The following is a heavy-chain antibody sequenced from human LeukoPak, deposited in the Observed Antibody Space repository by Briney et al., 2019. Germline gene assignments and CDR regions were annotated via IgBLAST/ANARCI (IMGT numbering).Heavy chain of an antibody. Sequence: VASVKVSCKASGYTFTGYYMHWVRQAPGQGLEWMGRINPNSGGTNYAQKFQGRVTMTRDTSISTAYMELSSLRSEDTAVYYCARGKYSSGWYPKNPRYNWFDPWGQGTLVTVSS. CDR2: INPNSGGT. CDR3: ARGKYSSGWYPKNPRYNWFDP. D-gene: IGHD6-19*01. J-gene: IGHJ5*02. CDR1: GYTFTGYY. V-gene: IGHV1-2*06.